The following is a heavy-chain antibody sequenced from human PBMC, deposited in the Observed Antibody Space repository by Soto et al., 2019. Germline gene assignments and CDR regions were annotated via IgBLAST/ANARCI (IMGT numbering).Heavy chain of an antibody. CDR1: GYTFASYA. J-gene: IGHJ4*02. CDR3: ARDPPPPDY. V-gene: IGHV1-18*01. CDR2: ISAYNGNT. Sequence: QVQLVQSGAEVKKPGASVKVSCKASGYTFASYAISWMRQAPGQGLEWMGWISAYNGNTNYAQKLQGRVTMTTDTSTSTAYRELRSPRSDDTAVYYCARDPPPPDYWRQGTLVTVSS.